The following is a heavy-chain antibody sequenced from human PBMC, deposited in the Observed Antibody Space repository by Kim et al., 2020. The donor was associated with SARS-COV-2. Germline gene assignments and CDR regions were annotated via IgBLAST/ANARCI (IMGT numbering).Heavy chain of an antibody. Sequence: GGSLRLSCTASGFTFSFYAMTWVRQAPGKGLEWVSGINGSGGTTFYADSVKGRFTISRDNSKNTVYLQLNSLRVVDTALYYCVKDREGDGRPYYFDAWG. V-gene: IGHV3-23*01. J-gene: IGHJ4*01. CDR3: VKDREGDGRPYYFDA. CDR1: GFTFSFYA. D-gene: IGHD3-16*01. CDR2: INGSGGTT.